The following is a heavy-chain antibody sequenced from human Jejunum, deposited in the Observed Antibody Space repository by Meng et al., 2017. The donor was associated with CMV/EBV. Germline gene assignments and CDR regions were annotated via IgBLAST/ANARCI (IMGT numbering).Heavy chain of an antibody. V-gene: IGHV1-69*10. CDR2: IIPILGTA. CDR1: GGTFSSYA. D-gene: IGHD3-16*01. Sequence: VQLVQSGAEVTTPGASVKLSCKASGGTFSSYAISWVRQAPGQGHEWMGGIIPILGTANYAQKFQGRVTITADKSTSTAYMELSRLRSDDTAVYYCAREGLVGDLRYFDLWGRGTLVTVYS. J-gene: IGHJ2*01. CDR3: AREGLVGDLRYFDL.